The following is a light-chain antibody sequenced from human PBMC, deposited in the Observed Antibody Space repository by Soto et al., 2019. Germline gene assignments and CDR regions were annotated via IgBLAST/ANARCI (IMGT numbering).Light chain of an antibody. V-gene: IGKV3D-15*01. Sequence: EIVLTQSPVTLSLSPGERATLSCRASESANSAYLAWYQHRPAQAPRLPIYGASSRATGVPDRFSGSGSGTEFTLTINSLQSEDFAVYYCQRYNNWPLTFGGGTKVDIK. CDR2: GAS. CDR1: ESANSAY. CDR3: QRYNNWPLT. J-gene: IGKJ4*01.